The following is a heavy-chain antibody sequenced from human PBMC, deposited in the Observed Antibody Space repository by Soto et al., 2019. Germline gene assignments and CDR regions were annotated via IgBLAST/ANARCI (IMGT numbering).Heavy chain of an antibody. Sequence: QVQLVQSGAEVKKPGASVKVSCKASGYTFTSYYMHWVRQAPGQGLEWMGIINPSGGSTSYAQKFQGRGTMTRDTSTSTVYRELSSLRSEDTAVYYCAREVERGYSYGYLEYWGQGTLVTVSS. CDR3: AREVERGYSYGYLEY. CDR1: GYTFTSYY. J-gene: IGHJ4*02. V-gene: IGHV1-46*01. CDR2: INPSGGST. D-gene: IGHD5-18*01.